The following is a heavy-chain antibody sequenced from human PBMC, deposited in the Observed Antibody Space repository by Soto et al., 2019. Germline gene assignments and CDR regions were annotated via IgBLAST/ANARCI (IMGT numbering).Heavy chain of an antibody. CDR1: GGSISSGGYY. V-gene: IGHV4-31*03. J-gene: IGHJ5*02. CDR2: IYYSGST. Sequence: QVQLQESGPGLVKPSQTLSLTCTVSGGSISSGGYYWSWIRQHPGKGLEWIGYIYYSGSTYYNPSLKSRVTISVDTSKNQFSLKLSSVTAADTAVYYCARVPILSYYDFWSGEKFDPWGQGTLVTVSS. D-gene: IGHD3-3*01. CDR3: ARVPILSYYDFWSGEKFDP.